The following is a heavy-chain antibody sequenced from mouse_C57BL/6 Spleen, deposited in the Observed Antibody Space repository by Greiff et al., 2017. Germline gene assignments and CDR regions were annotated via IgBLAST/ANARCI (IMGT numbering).Heavy chain of an antibody. V-gene: IGHV1-69*01. CDR2: IDPSDSYT. Sequence: QVQLQQPGAELVMPGASVKLSCKASGYTFTSYWMHWVKQRPGQGLEWIGEIDPSDSYTNYNQKFKGKSTLTVDKSSSTAYMQLRSLTSEDSAVYYCARGHYYCSSYYAMDYWGQGTSVTVSS. CDR3: ARGHYYCSSYYAMDY. D-gene: IGHD1-1*01. J-gene: IGHJ4*01. CDR1: GYTFTSYW.